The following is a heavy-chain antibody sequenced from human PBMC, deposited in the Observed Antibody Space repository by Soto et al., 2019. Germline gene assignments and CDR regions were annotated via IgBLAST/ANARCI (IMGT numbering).Heavy chain of an antibody. CDR1: GFTFSFYA. CDR2: ISYNGRNK. J-gene: IGHJ4*02. Sequence: GGSLRLSCAASGFTFSFYAMHWVRQSPGKGLEWVAVISYNGRNKHYVDSVKGRFTISRDNSQDTLYLQMDSLRPDDTAVYYCARQAKIGDRSQFYFDSWGQGTLVTVSS. V-gene: IGHV3-30*04. D-gene: IGHD3-16*01. CDR3: ARQAKIGDRSQFYFDS.